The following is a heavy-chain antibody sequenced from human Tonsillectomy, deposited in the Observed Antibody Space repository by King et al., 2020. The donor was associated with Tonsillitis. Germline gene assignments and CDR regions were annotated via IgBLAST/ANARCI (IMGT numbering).Heavy chain of an antibody. CDR2: IYYSGYT. D-gene: IGHD3-3*01. CDR1: GGSISSSDYY. V-gene: IGHV4-39*01. Sequence: LQLQESGPGLVKPSETLSLTCTVSGGSISSSDYYWGWIRQPPGKGLEWIGSIYYSGYTYYNPSLKSRVSMSLDTSKNQFSLNLTSVTAADTAVYYCARTITIFGVVSDYWGQGTLVTVSS. CDR3: ARTITIFGVVSDY. J-gene: IGHJ4*02.